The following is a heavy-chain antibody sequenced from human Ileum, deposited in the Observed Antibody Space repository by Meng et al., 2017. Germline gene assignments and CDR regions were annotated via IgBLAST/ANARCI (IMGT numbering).Heavy chain of an antibody. CDR2: TKDKSKWYY. D-gene: IGHD1-26*01. CDR3: VRDHKWAFDI. V-gene: IGHV6-1*01. Sequence: SETLSLTCAVSGDSIADSSVAWNWIRQSPSRGLEWLGTTKDKSKWYYYYAESVKSRIIIKPDTSKNQFSLQLNSMTPDDTALYYCVRDHKWAFDIWDQGTVVTVSS. J-gene: IGHJ3*02. CDR1: GDSIADSSVA.